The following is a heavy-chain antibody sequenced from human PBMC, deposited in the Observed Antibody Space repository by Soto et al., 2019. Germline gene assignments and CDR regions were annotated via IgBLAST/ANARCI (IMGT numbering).Heavy chain of an antibody. J-gene: IGHJ5*02. CDR2: IFSNDEK. CDR3: ARIQYCTNGVCLPIDP. D-gene: IGHD2-8*01. V-gene: IGHV2-26*01. Sequence: QVTLKEYGPVLVKPTETLTLTCTVSGFSLSNARMGVSWIRQPPGKALEWLAHIFSNDEKSYSTSLKSRLTISKDTSKSQVVLTMTNMYPVDTATYYCARIQYCTNGVCLPIDPWGQGTLVTVSS. CDR1: GFSLSNARMG.